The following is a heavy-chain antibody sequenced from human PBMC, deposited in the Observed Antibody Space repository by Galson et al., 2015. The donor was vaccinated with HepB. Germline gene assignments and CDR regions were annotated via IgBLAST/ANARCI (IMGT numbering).Heavy chain of an antibody. D-gene: IGHD1-26*01. Sequence: SVKVSCKASGGTFSSYTISWVRQAPGQGLEWMGRIIPILGIANYAQKFQGRVTITADKSTSTAYMELSSLRSEDTAVYYCARSIVLGVGATDGLAFDIWGQGTMVTVSS. J-gene: IGHJ3*02. CDR1: GGTFSSYT. CDR3: ARSIVLGVGATDGLAFDI. CDR2: IIPILGIA. V-gene: IGHV1-69*02.